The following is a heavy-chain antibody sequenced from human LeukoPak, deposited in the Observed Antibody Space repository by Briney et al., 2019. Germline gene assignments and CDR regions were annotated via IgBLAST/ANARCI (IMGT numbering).Heavy chain of an antibody. V-gene: IGHV3-74*01. CDR2: INTDGSFT. CDR1: GLTFSHYW. Sequence: GGSLRLSCAASGLTFSHYWMYWVRQGPGTGLVWVSGINTDGSFTNYADSVEGRFTISRDNAKNTVYLQMNSLRAEDTAVYYCARAADYRIDQWGQGTLVTASS. J-gene: IGHJ4*02. D-gene: IGHD3-16*01. CDR3: ARAADYRIDQ.